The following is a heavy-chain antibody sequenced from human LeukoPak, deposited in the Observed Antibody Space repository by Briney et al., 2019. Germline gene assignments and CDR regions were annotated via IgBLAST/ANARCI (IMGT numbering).Heavy chain of an antibody. D-gene: IGHD4-17*01. J-gene: IGHJ4*02. CDR3: ARVPADYGDFEYYFDY. CDR1: GGSISSGGYS. CDR2: IYHSGST. V-gene: IGHV4-30-2*01. Sequence: SETLSLTCAVSGGSISSGGYSWSWIRQPPGKGLEWIGYIYHSGSTYYNPSLKSRVTISVDRSKNQFSLKLSSVTAADTAVYYCARVPADYGDFEYYFDYWGQGTLVTVSS.